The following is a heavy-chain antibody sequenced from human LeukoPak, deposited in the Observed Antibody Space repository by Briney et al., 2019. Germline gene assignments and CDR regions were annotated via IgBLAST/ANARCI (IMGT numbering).Heavy chain of an antibody. CDR3: AKEWELPLEGAFDI. CDR2: IKQDGSEK. CDR1: GFTFSSYW. D-gene: IGHD1-26*01. J-gene: IGHJ3*02. V-gene: IGHV3-7*03. Sequence: PGGSLRLSCAASGFTFSSYWMSWVRQAPGKGLEWVANIKQDGSEKYYVDSVKGRFTISRDNAKNSLYLQMNSLRAEDTAVYYCAKEWELPLEGAFDIWGQGTMVTVSS.